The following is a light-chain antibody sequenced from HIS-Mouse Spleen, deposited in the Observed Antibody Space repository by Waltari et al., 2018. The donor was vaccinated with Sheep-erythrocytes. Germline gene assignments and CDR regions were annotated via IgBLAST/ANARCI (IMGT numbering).Light chain of an antibody. J-gene: IGLJ1*01. CDR2: DVS. V-gene: IGLV2-14*03. CDR3: SSYTSSSTLV. Sequence: QSTLTQPASVSGSPGQSITISCTGTSSDVGGYNYLSWYHQHPVKAPKLMIYDVSNRPSGVSNRFSGSKSGNTASLTISGLQAEDEADYYCSSYTSSSTLVFGTGTKVTVL. CDR1: SSDVGGYNY.